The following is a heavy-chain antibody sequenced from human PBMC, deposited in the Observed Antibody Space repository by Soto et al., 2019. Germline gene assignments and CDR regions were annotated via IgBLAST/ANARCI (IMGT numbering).Heavy chain of an antibody. CDR3: ARGTTVTSIYYYYYMDV. J-gene: IGHJ6*03. Sequence: SETLSLTCAVYGGSFSGYYWSWIRQPPGKGLEWIGEINHSGSTNYNPSLKSRVTISVDTSKNQFSLKLSSVTAADTAVYYCARGTTVTSIYYYYYMDVWGKGTTVTVSS. CDR2: INHSGST. CDR1: GGSFSGYY. V-gene: IGHV4-34*01. D-gene: IGHD4-4*01.